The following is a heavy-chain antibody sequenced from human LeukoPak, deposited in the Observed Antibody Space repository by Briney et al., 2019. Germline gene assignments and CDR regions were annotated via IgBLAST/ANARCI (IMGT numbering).Heavy chain of an antibody. CDR2: IKQDGSET. V-gene: IGHV3-7*01. CDR3: ARAGQWPAPQQIDY. Sequence: GGSLRLSCVGSGFSFSSYWMTWVRQAPGKGLEWVAHIKQDGSETYYVDSVKGRFTIYRDNAENSVYMQMNSLRAEDTAVYYCARAGQWPAPQQIDYWGHGTLVTVSS. D-gene: IGHD6-19*01. CDR1: GFSFSSYW. J-gene: IGHJ4*01.